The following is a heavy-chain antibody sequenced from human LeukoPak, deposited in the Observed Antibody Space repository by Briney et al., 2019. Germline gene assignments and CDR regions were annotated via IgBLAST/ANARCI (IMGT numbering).Heavy chain of an antibody. CDR1: GFTFSSYT. CDR2: TKSSGKTI. CDR3: ARQAICGDNCYYRHLDL. J-gene: IGHJ4*02. Sequence: AGGTLRLSGAASGFTFSSYTMNWVAQAPGKGLKGCSYTKSSGKTIYYEVSLKVRFTISRDNAKNSLELQMSSLRDEATACCYCARQAICGDNCYYRHLDLWGQGTLVTVSS. V-gene: IGHV3-48*02. D-gene: IGHD2-21*01.